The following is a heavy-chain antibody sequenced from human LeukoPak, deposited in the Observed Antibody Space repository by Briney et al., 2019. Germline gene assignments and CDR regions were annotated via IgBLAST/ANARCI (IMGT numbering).Heavy chain of an antibody. V-gene: IGHV3-30-3*01. CDR3: ARVASSGWYYYYYGMDV. Sequence: PGGSLRLSCAASGFTFSSYAMHWVRQAPGKGLEWVAVISYDGSNKYYADSVKGRFTISRDNSKNTLYLQMNSLRAEDTAVYYCARVASSGWYYYYYGMDVWGQGTTVTVSS. CDR1: GFTFSSYA. CDR2: ISYDGSNK. J-gene: IGHJ6*02. D-gene: IGHD6-19*01.